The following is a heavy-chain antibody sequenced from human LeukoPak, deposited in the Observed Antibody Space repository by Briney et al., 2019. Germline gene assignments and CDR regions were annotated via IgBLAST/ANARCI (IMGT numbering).Heavy chain of an antibody. V-gene: IGHV4-4*09. CDR2: IYTSGST. CDR3: ARDRVTGYAFDI. D-gene: IGHD2-21*02. CDR1: GGSISSYY. Sequence: SETLSPTCTVSGGSISSYYWSWIRQPPGKGLEWIGYIYTSGSTNYNPSLKSRVTISVDTSKNQFSLKLSSVTAADTAVYYCARDRVTGYAFDIWGQGTMVTVSS. J-gene: IGHJ3*02.